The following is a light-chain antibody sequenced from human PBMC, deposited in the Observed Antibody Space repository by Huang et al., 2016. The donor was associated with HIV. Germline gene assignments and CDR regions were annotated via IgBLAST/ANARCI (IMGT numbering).Light chain of an antibody. CDR1: QSVSHY. J-gene: IGKJ4*01. CDR2: GAA. Sequence: LVLTQSPASLSLSPGERATPSCRASQSVSHYLSWYQHKPGQPPRLLIYGAARRAPDIPTRFNGMGSGTDFTLTISRLETEDSSVYYCQESDTWPRLTLGGGTKVEIK. V-gene: IGKV3-11*01. CDR3: QESDTWPRLT.